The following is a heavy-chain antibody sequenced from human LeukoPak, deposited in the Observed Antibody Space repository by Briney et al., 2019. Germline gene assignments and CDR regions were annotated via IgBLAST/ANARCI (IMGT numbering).Heavy chain of an antibody. Sequence: ASVKVSCKASGYTFTSYGISWVRQAPGQGLEWMGWISAYNGNTNYAQKLQGRVTMTADTSTSTAYMELRSLRSDDTAVYYCARVYCSGGSCYKIFDYWGQGTLVTVSS. V-gene: IGHV1-18*01. J-gene: IGHJ4*02. CDR3: ARVYCSGGSCYKIFDY. CDR1: GYTFTSYG. CDR2: ISAYNGNT. D-gene: IGHD2-15*01.